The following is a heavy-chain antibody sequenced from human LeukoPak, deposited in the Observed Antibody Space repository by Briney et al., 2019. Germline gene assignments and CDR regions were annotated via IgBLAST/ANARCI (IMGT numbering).Heavy chain of an antibody. V-gene: IGHV5-51*01. CDR2: IYPGDSDN. J-gene: IGHJ4*02. Sequence: GESLKISCKGSGYSFTNYWIGWVRQMPGKGLVCMGIIYPGDSDNRYSPSFQGQVTISADKSSSTAYLQWSSLKASDTAMYYCARLYSSKGPEYWGQGTLVTVSS. CDR1: GYSFTNYW. CDR3: ARLYSSKGPEY. D-gene: IGHD6-13*01.